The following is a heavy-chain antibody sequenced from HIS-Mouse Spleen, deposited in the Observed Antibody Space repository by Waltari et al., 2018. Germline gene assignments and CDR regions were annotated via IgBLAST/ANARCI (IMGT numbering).Heavy chain of an antibody. CDR2: IYYSGST. D-gene: IGHD2-15*01. V-gene: IGHV4-59*01. Sequence: QVQLQESGPGLVKPSETLSLTCTVSGGSISSYYWSLIRQPPGKGLEWIGYIYYSGSTNYNPSLKTRVTISVDTSKNQFSLKLSSVTAADTAVYYCARDGAQYCSGGSCYPGYFDYWGQGTLVTVSS. J-gene: IGHJ4*02. CDR3: ARDGAQYCSGGSCYPGYFDY. CDR1: GGSISSYY.